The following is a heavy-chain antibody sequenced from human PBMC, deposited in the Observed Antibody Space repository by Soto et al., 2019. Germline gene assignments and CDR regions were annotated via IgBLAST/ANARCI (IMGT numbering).Heavy chain of an antibody. Sequence: SVKVSCKASGGTFSSYAISWVRQAPGQGLEWMGGIIPIFGTANYAQKFQGRVTITADESTSTAYMELSSLRSEDTAVYYCASDPRYYDSTSRDYWGQGTLVTDCS. CDR1: GGTFSSYA. V-gene: IGHV1-69*13. CDR2: IIPIFGTA. CDR3: ASDPRYYDSTSRDY. J-gene: IGHJ4*02. D-gene: IGHD3-22*01.